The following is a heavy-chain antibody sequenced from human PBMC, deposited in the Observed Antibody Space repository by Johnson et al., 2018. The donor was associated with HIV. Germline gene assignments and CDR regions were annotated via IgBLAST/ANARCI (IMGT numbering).Heavy chain of an antibody. CDR1: GFIFEDYG. D-gene: IGHD1-1*01. Sequence: VQLVESGGGVVQPGGSLRLSCAASGFIFEDYGMSWVRQLPGKGLEWVSRINSDGSSTSYADSVKGRFTISRDNYKNTLYLQMNSLRAEDTAVYYCARTSTPDDTTGVPFDNWGQGTRVTVSS. CDR2: INSDGSST. J-gene: IGHJ3*02. CDR3: ARTSTPDDTTGVPFDN. V-gene: IGHV3-74*02.